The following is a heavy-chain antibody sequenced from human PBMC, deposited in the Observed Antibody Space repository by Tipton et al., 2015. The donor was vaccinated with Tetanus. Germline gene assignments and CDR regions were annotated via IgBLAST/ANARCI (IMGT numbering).Heavy chain of an antibody. D-gene: IGHD6-13*01. V-gene: IGHV4-34*01. CDR3: ARPTPPSIAAAGTVSYFDY. CDR1: GGSISSYY. J-gene: IGHJ4*02. Sequence: TLSLTCTVSGGSISSYYWSWIRQPPGKGLEWIGEINHSGSTNYNPSLKSRVTISVDTSKNQFSLKLGSVTAADTAVYYCARPTPPSIAAAGTVSYFDYWGQGTLVTVSS. CDR2: INHSGST.